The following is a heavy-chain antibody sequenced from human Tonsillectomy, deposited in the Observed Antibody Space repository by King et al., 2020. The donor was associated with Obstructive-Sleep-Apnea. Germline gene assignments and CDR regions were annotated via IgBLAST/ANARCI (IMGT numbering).Heavy chain of an antibody. Sequence: VQLQESGTRLVKPSGTLSLNCAVSGGSISGSDWWGWVRQPPGKGLEWIAEIYHSGSTNYNPSLKSRVTISVDKSKNQFSLKLTSVTAADTAVYYCARARSSIAVPGTQDWFDPWGQGTLVTVSS. J-gene: IGHJ5*02. D-gene: IGHD6-19*01. V-gene: IGHV4-4*02. CDR1: GGSISGSDW. CDR3: ARARSSIAVPGTQDWFDP. CDR2: IYHSGST.